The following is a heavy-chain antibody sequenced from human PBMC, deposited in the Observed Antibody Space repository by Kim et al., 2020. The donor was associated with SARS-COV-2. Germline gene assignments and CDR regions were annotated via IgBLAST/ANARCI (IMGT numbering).Heavy chain of an antibody. CDR3: ASSKYYYGSGSYRFDY. Sequence: GESLKISCKGSGYSFTSYWIGWVRQMPGKGLEWMGIIYPGDSDTRYSPSFQGQVTISADKSISTAYLQWSSLKASDTAMYYCASSKYYYGSGSYRFDYWGQGTLVTVSS. CDR2: IYPGDSDT. V-gene: IGHV5-51*01. D-gene: IGHD3-10*01. CDR1: GYSFTSYW. J-gene: IGHJ4*02.